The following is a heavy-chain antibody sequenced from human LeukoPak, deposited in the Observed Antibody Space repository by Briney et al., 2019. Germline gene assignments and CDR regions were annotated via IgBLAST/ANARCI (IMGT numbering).Heavy chain of an antibody. CDR2: FDPEDGET. D-gene: IGHD4-17*01. V-gene: IGHV1-24*01. J-gene: IGHJ6*02. CDR3: ATNGERSYGMDV. Sequence: GASVKVSCKVSGYTLTELSMHWVRQAPGKGLEWMGGFDPEDGETIYAQKFQGRVTMTEDTTTDTAYMELGSLRSEDTAVYYCATNGERSYGMDVWGQGTTVTVSS. CDR1: GYTLTELS.